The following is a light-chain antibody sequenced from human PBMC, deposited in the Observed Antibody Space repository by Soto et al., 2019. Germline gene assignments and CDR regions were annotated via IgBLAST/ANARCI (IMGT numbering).Light chain of an antibody. CDR1: QSVSSSY. CDR2: GAS. J-gene: IGKJ4*01. CDR3: QQYGTSPVT. V-gene: IGKV3-20*01. Sequence: EIVLTQSPGTLSLSPGERAILSCRASQSVSSSYLAWYQQKPGQAPRPLIYGASSRAIGIPDRFSGSGSGTDFTLTISRLEPEDFAVYYCQQYGTSPVTFGGGTKVDI.